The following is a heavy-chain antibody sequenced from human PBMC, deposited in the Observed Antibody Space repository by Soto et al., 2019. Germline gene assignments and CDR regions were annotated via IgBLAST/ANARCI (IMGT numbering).Heavy chain of an antibody. CDR2: ISWNSGSI. D-gene: IGHD5-12*01. V-gene: IGHV3-9*01. CDR1: GFTFDDYA. CDR3: AKDMGYDLCRLGYFDY. J-gene: IGHJ4*02. Sequence: GGSLRLSCAASGFTFDDYAMHWVRQAPGKGLEWVSGISWNSGSIGYADSVKGRFTISRDNAKNSLYLQMNSLRSEDTALYYWAKDMGYDLCRLGYFDYSGPGTMPTVYS.